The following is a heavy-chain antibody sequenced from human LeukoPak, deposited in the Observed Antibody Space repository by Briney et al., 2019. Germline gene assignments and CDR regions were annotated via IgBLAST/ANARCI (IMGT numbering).Heavy chain of an antibody. CDR3: ARRSIVGARGNWFDP. CDR1: GGSFSGYY. CDR2: INHSGST. Sequence: SETLSLTCAVYGGSFSGYYWSWIRQPPGKGLEWIGEINHSGSTNYNPSLKSRVTISVDTSKNQFSLKLSSATAADTAVYYCARRSIVGARGNWFDPWGQGTLVTVSS. D-gene: IGHD1-26*01. J-gene: IGHJ5*02. V-gene: IGHV4-34*01.